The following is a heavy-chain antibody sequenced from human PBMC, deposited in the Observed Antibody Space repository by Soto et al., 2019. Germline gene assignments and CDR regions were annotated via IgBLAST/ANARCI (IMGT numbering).Heavy chain of an antibody. D-gene: IGHD6-13*01. CDR1: GFSLSTSGVG. J-gene: IGHJ6*03. V-gene: IGHV2-5*02. CDR2: IYWDDDK. CDR3: ALASSSWYVPYYYYYMDV. Sequence: SGPTLVNPTQTLTLTCTFSGFSLSTSGVGVGWIRQPPGKALEWLALIYWDDDKRYSPSLKSRLTITKGTSKDQVVLTMTNMDPVDTATYYCALASSSWYVPYYYYYMDVWGKGTTVTVSS.